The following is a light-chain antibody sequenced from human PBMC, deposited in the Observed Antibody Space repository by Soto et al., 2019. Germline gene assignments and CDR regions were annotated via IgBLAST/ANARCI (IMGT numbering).Light chain of an antibody. CDR3: LQYHNLWA. J-gene: IGKJ1*01. Sequence: EIVLTQSPAPLSVSPGESATLSCRASQNIYYNVAWYQHRPGQAPRLLIYRASTRATGVPARFSGSGSGTEFTLTISSLQSEDFTVYSCLQYHNLWAFGQGTKVDI. CDR1: QNIYYN. CDR2: RAS. V-gene: IGKV3-15*01.